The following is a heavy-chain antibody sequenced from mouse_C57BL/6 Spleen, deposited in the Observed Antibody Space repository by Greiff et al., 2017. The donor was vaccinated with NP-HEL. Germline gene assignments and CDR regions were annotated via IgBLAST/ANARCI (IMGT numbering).Heavy chain of an antibody. V-gene: IGHV1-4*01. CDR3: ARKDYGDAMDY. D-gene: IGHD2-4*01. J-gene: IGHJ4*01. CDR1: GYTFTSYT. Sequence: QVHVKQSGAELARPGASVKMSCKASGYTFTSYTMHWVKQRPGQGLEWIGYINPSSGYTKYNQKFKDKATLTADKSSSTAYMQLSSLTSEDSAVYYCARKDYGDAMDYWGQGTSVTVSS. CDR2: INPSSGYT.